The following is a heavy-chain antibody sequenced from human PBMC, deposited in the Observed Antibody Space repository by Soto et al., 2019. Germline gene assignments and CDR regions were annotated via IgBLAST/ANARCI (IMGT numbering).Heavy chain of an antibody. V-gene: IGHV4-30-4*01. Sequence: QVQLQESGPGLVKPSQTLSLTCTVSGGSISSGDYYWSWIRQPPGKGLEWIGYIYYSGSTYYNPSLPSRVTVSVATCATGFPLKLSAVTAADTAVYYCARGGPYYDIVTGLRRISPFDYWGQGTLVTVSS. CDR2: IYYSGST. CDR3: ARGGPYYDIVTGLRRISPFDY. CDR1: GGSISSGDYY. J-gene: IGHJ4*02. D-gene: IGHD3-9*01.